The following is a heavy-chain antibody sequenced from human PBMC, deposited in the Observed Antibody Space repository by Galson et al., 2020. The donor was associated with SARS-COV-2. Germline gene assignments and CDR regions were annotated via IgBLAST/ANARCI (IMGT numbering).Heavy chain of an antibody. CDR3: ARQGVNMIVLVTVPGWYFDL. J-gene: IGHJ2*01. CDR1: GYSISTTNY. D-gene: IGHD3-22*01. Sequence: SETLSLTCAVSGYSISTTNYWGWVRQPPGKGLEWLGSIYPSGSTYYNPSLKSRVTISLDTSKNQFSLRLDSVTAADTALYYCARQGVNMIVLVTVPGWYFDLWGRGTLVTVSS. V-gene: IGHV4-38-2*01. CDR2: IYPSGST.